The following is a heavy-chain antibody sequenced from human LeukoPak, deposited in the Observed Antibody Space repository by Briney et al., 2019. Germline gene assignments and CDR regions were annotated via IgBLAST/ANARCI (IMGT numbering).Heavy chain of an antibody. V-gene: IGHV1-46*01. CDR2: INPSGGST. D-gene: IGHD5-12*01. CDR3: ARTSGAGYDDY. Sequence: ASVKVSCKASGYTFTSYYMHWVRQAPGQGLEWMGIINPSGGSTSYAQKFQGRVTMTTDTSTSTAYMELRSLRSDDTAVYYCARTSGAGYDDYWGQGTLVTVSS. J-gene: IGHJ4*02. CDR1: GYTFTSYY.